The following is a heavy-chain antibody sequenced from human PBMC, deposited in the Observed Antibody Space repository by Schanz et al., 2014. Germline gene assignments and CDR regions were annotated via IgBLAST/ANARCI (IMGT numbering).Heavy chain of an antibody. CDR2: INAANGNT. V-gene: IGHV1-3*01. Sequence: VQSVHSGTEVQKLGASVKVSCKASGYSFISHAIHWVRQAPGQRLEWMGWINAANGNTRYSQKFQGRVTITRDTLASTAYMEVSSLRSEDTAVYYCARSGSSNWYFFDYWGQGTLVTVSS. CDR3: ARSGSSNWYFFDY. D-gene: IGHD6-13*01. CDR1: GYSFISHA. J-gene: IGHJ4*02.